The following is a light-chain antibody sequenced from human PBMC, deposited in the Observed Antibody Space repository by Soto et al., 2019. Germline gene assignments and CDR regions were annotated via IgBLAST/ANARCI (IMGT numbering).Light chain of an antibody. Sequence: QSVLTQPASVSGSPGQSITISCTGTSSDIGRYNYVSWYQQHPGKAPRLVISGVNKRPSGISNRFSGSKSGNTASLTISGLQADDEPIYYCASYTSTTTLVVFGGGTQLTVL. J-gene: IGLJ2*01. CDR2: GVN. V-gene: IGLV2-14*01. CDR3: ASYTSTTTLVV. CDR1: SSDIGRYNY.